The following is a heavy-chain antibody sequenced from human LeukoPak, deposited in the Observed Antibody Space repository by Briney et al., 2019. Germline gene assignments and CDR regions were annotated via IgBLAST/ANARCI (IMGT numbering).Heavy chain of an antibody. CDR2: ISSSSSTI. CDR1: GFTFSSYS. V-gene: IGHV3-48*01. J-gene: IGHJ5*02. D-gene: IGHD3-22*01. Sequence: PGGSLRLSCAASGFTFSSYSMNWVRQAPGKGLEWVSYISSSSSTIYYADSVKGRFTISRDNAKNSLYLQMNSLRAEDTAVYYCARDIQVDSSGYRDWFDPWGQGTLVTVSS. CDR3: ARDIQVDSSGYRDWFDP.